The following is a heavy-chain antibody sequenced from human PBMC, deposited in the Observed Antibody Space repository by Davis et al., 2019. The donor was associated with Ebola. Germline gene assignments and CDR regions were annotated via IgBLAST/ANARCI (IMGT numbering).Heavy chain of an antibody. V-gene: IGHV3-49*04. D-gene: IGHD6-6*01. CDR2: IRSKSYGGKT. J-gene: IGHJ6*02. CDR1: GFNFGDYA. Sequence: PGGSLRLSCTASGFNFGDYAMNWVRRAPGKGLEWVGFIRSKSYGGKTQYAASVKGRVAISRDDSKSIAYLQVDRLKTEDTAVYYCTRDLKQPRPSYYYGMDVWGQGTTVTVSS. CDR3: TRDLKQPRPSYYYGMDV.